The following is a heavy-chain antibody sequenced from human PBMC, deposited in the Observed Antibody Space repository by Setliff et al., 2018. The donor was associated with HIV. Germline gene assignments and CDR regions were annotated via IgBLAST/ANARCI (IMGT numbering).Heavy chain of an antibody. CDR1: GGSISNYY. D-gene: IGHD6-6*01. CDR3: ARVSYTGSSYIDY. CDR2: VYTSGSA. J-gene: IGHJ4*02. Sequence: SETLSLTCTVSGGSISNYYWSWLRQPPGKGLEWIGHVYTSGSASYNPPLKSRVTISIDTSKNQFSLQLSSVTAADTAVYYCARVSYTGSSYIDYWGQGTLVTVSS. V-gene: IGHV4-4*08.